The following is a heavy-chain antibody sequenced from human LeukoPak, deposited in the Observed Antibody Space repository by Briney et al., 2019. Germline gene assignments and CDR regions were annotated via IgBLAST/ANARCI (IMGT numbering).Heavy chain of an antibody. CDR1: GGSISSSSYY. J-gene: IGHJ3*02. D-gene: IGHD5-18*01. Sequence: SETLSLTCTVSGGSISSSSYYWGWIRQPPGKGLEWIGSIYYTGSTYYNPSLESRVTISVDTYRNQFSLKLNAVTAADTAMYYCARDPRGGGYSYDLGSQAFDIWGQVTMAIVSS. CDR2: IYYTGST. V-gene: IGHV4-39*07. CDR3: ARDPRGGGYSYDLGSQAFDI.